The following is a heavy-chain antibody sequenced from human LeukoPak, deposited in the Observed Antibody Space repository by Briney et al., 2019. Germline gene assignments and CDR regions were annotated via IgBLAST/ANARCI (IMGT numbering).Heavy chain of an antibody. J-gene: IGHJ6*02. V-gene: IGHV1-18*04. CDR2: ISAYNGNT. Sequence: ASVKVSCKASGYTFTGYYMHWVRQAPGQGLEWMGWISAYNGNTNYAQKLQGRVTMTTDTSTSTAYMELRSLRSDDTAVYYCATYCSGGSCYYYYYGMDVWGQGTTVTVSS. D-gene: IGHD2-15*01. CDR1: GYTFTGYY. CDR3: ATYCSGGSCYYYYYGMDV.